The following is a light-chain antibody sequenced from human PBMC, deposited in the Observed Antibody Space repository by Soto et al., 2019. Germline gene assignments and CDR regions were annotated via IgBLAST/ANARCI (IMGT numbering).Light chain of an antibody. V-gene: IGKV1-39*01. CDR3: QQSYSTPRT. CDR1: QSIDSF. J-gene: IGKJ3*01. Sequence: DIQMTQSPSSLSASVGDRVTITCRASQSIDSFLNWYQQKPGKAPKLLIYAASSLQSGVPSRFSGSGSGTDFTLTIVSLQPEDSATYYCQQSYSTPRTFGPGTKVDFK. CDR2: AAS.